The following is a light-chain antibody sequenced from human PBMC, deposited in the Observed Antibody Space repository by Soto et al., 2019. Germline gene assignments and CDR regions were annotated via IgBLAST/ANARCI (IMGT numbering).Light chain of an antibody. J-gene: IGKJ4*02. CDR1: QSVSXY. V-gene: IGKV3-20*01. CDR2: DAS. CDR3: QQYGNLTRT. Sequence: ESLLPQSPATLSLSPVERAILSCRASQSVSXYFAFYQHNPGQAPRLLIDDASSRATGGPDRFSGSGSGTDYTLTISRLEPEDFSVYYCQQYGNLTRTVGGGTKVDI.